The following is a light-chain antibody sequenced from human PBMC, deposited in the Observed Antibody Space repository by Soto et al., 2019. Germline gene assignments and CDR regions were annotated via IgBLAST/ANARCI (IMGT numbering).Light chain of an antibody. CDR3: HQYNDYSAWT. CDR1: QSVLYSSNNKNY. V-gene: IGKV4-1*01. Sequence: DIVMTQSPDSLAVSLGERATINCKSSQSVLYSSNNKNYLGWFQQKPGQPPKLLVYWASTRESGVPDRFSGSGSGTDFTLTISSLQAEDVAVYYCHQYNDYSAWTFGQGTKVDIK. J-gene: IGKJ1*01. CDR2: WAS.